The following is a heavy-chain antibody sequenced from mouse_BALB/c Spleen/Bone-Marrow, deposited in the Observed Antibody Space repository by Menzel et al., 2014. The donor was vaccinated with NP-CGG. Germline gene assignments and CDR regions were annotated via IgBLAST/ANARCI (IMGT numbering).Heavy chain of an antibody. J-gene: IGHJ3*01. CDR1: GYTFTSYW. CDR2: IYPGNSDT. V-gene: IGHV1-5*01. Sequence: VQLVESGTVLARPGASVKMSCKASGYTFTSYWMHWVKQRPGQGLEWIGAIYPGNSDTSYNQKFKGKAKLTAVTSTSTAYMELSRLTNEDSAVYYCTRVIYYGYAWFAYWGQGTLVTGSA. CDR3: TRVIYYGYAWFAY. D-gene: IGHD2-2*01.